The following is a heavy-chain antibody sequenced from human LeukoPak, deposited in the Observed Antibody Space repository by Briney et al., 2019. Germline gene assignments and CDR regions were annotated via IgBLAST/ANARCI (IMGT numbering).Heavy chain of an antibody. CDR1: GGSISSYY. Sequence: PSETLSLTCTVSGGSISSYYWNWIRQPPGKGLEWIGYIYTSGSTNYNPSLKSRVTISLDTSKNQFSLKLSSVTAADTAVYHCARRRPEAFDIWGQGTMVTVSS. V-gene: IGHV4-4*09. CDR3: ARRRPEAFDI. J-gene: IGHJ3*02. CDR2: IYTSGST.